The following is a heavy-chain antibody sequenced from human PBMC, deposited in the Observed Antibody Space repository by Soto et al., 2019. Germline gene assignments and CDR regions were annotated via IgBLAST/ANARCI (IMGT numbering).Heavy chain of an antibody. V-gene: IGHV1-18*01. CDR1: GYTFPNYD. CDR3: ARHSGSYYFY. CDR2: ISTYNANT. Sequence: QVQLVQSGAEVKKPGASVKVSCKASGYTFPNYDITWVRQAPGQGLEWMGWISTYNANTSYAQTFQGRVTMTTDTSTSTAYMELRSLRSDDTAVYYCARHSGSYYFYWGQGTLVTVSP. J-gene: IGHJ4*02. D-gene: IGHD1-26*01.